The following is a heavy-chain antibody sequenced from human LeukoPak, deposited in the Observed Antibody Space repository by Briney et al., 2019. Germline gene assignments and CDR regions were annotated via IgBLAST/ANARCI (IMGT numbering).Heavy chain of an antibody. CDR1: AGSISSSSYY. D-gene: IGHD1-26*01. J-gene: IGHJ4*02. CDR2: LFYTGET. V-gene: IGHV4-39*01. Sequence: PSETLSLNCIVSAGSISSSSYYWGWIRQPPGTGLEWIGNLFYTGETFYNPSLNSRVTISVDTSKSQFSLRLSSVTAADTAVYYCARTDSGRYSYFDYWGQGTLVTVSS. CDR3: ARTDSGRYSYFDY.